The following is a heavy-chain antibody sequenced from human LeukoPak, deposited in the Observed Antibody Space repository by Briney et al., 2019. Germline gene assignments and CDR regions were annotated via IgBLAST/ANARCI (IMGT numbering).Heavy chain of an antibody. CDR1: GYTFTGYY. CDR3: AREMATIRGVVFDY. CDR2: INPNSGGT. J-gene: IGHJ4*02. D-gene: IGHD5-24*01. Sequence: ASVKVSCKASGYTFTGYYMHWVRQAPGQGLEWMGWINPNSGGTNYAQKFQGWVTMTRDTSISTAYMELSRLRSDDTAVYYCAREMATIRGVVFDYWGQGTLVTVSS. V-gene: IGHV1-2*04.